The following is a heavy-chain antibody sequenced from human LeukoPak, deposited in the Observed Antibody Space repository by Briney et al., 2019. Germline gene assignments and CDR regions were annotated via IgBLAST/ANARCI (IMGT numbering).Heavy chain of an antibody. J-gene: IGHJ5*02. CDR3: AKQYTYHAS. D-gene: IGHD5-18*01. Sequence: GGSLRLSCAASGFTFSSYAMSWVRQAPGKGLEWVSAISGSGSATYYADSVKGRFSISRDNSKNTLYLQMNSLRAEDTAVYFCAKQYTYHASWGQGTLVTVSS. CDR2: ISGSGSAT. V-gene: IGHV3-23*01. CDR1: GFTFSSYA.